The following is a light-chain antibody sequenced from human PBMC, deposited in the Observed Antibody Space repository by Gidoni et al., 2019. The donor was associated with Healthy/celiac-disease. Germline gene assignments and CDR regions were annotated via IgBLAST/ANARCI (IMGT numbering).Light chain of an antibody. V-gene: IGLV2-14*01. Sequence: QSALTQPASVSGSPGQSITISCPGTSCDVGGYNYVSWYQQHPGKAPKLVIYDVSNRPSGVSNRFSGSKSGNTASLTISELQAEDEADYYCSSYTSSSTLVFGTGTKVTVL. CDR2: DVS. J-gene: IGLJ1*01. CDR1: SCDVGGYNY. CDR3: SSYTSSSTLV.